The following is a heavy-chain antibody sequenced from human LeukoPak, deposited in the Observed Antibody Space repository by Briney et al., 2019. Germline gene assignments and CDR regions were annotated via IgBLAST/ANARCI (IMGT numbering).Heavy chain of an antibody. J-gene: IGHJ5*02. D-gene: IGHD6-13*01. Sequence: PGGSLRLSCAASGFTFSTYSMNWVRQPPGKGLEWIGEIDHSGYTNYSPSLKSRVTISVDTSKNQFSLKLSSVTAADTAVYYCARNIAAAGSRGFWFDPWGQGTLVTVSS. V-gene: IGHV4-34*01. CDR2: IDHSGYT. CDR3: ARNIAAAGSRGFWFDP. CDR1: GFTFSTYS.